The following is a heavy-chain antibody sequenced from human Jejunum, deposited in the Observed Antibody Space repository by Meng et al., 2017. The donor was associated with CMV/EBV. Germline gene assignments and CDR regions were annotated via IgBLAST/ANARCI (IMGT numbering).Heavy chain of an antibody. V-gene: IGHV4-39*07. D-gene: IGHD3/OR15-3a*01. CDR2: IYYTGST. J-gene: IGHJ4*02. Sequence: GDSITSSPYYWGWIRQPPGKVLAWIGSIYYTGSTYYNPSLKSRVTISLDGSQNQFSLRLTSVTAADTAVYYCATHYDFWTGYLDYWGRGMLVTVSS. CDR1: GDSITSSPYY. CDR3: ATHYDFWTGYLDY.